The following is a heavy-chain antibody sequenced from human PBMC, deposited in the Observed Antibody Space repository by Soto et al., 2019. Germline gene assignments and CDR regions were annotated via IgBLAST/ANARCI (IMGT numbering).Heavy chain of an antibody. J-gene: IGHJ6*02. Sequence: ASLKVSCKASGYTFTGYYMHWVRQAPGQGLEWMGWINPNSGGTNYAQKFQGWVTMTRDTSISTAYMELSRLRSDAAAVYYCASELSSSSDHVYYYYGMDVWGQGTTVTVSS. CDR2: INPNSGGT. V-gene: IGHV1-2*04. CDR3: ASELSSSSDHVYYYYGMDV. CDR1: GYTFTGYY. D-gene: IGHD6-6*01.